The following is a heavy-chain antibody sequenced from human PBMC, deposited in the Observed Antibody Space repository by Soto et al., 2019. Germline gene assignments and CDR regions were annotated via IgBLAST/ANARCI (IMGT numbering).Heavy chain of an antibody. CDR1: GFTFSSYS. CDR2: ISSSSTI. CDR3: ARAGYPGDWFDP. D-gene: IGHD3-9*01. J-gene: IGHJ5*02. Sequence: PGGSLRLSCAASGFTFSSYSMNWVRQAPGKGLEWVSYISSSSTIYYADSVKGRFTISRDNAKNSLYLQMNSLRAEDTAVYYCARAGYPGDWFDPWGQGTLVTVSS. V-gene: IGHV3-48*01.